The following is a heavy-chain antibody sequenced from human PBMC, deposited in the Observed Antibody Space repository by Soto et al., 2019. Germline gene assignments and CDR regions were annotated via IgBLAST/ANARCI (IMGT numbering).Heavy chain of an antibody. CDR1: GGTFSSYT. D-gene: IGHD3-22*01. J-gene: IGHJ4*02. Sequence: QVQLVQSGAEVKKPGSSVKVSCKASGGTFSSYTISWVRQAPGQGLEWMGRIIPILGIANYAQKFQGRVTITADKSTSTAYMELSSLRSEDTAVYYCARGPGYYDSSGYSSVGWGQGTLVTVSS. CDR2: IIPILGIA. CDR3: ARGPGYYDSSGYSSVG. V-gene: IGHV1-69*02.